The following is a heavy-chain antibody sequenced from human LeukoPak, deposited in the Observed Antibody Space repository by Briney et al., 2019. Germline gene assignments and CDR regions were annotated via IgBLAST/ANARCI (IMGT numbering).Heavy chain of an antibody. CDR2: INRSGST. V-gene: IGHV4-34*01. D-gene: IGHD4-17*01. Sequence: PSETLSLTCAVYGGSFSGYYWSWIRQPPGKGLEWIGEINRSGSTNYNPSLKSRVTISVDTSKYQFSLKLSSVTAADTAVYYCAREGPTVTTLWGDYYYYMDVWGKGTTVTVSS. CDR3: AREGPTVTTLWGDYYYYMDV. CDR1: GGSFSGYY. J-gene: IGHJ6*03.